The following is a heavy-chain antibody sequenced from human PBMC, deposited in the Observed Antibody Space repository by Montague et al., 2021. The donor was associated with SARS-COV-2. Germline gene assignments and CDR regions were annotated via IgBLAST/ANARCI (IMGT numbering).Heavy chain of an antibody. D-gene: IGHD3-3*02. CDR1: GFSFSNHN. Sequence: SLRLSCAASGFSFSNHNMNWVRQAPGKGLEWVSFISSNSDLVHYADSVKGRFTISRDNAKNTLYLQMNSLSAEDSALYYCAREGGVSIFGVIIRSTNYYYGLDVWGHGTTVTVSS. CDR2: ISSNSDLV. V-gene: IGHV3-21*06. CDR3: AREGGVSIFGVIIRSTNYYYGLDV. J-gene: IGHJ6*02.